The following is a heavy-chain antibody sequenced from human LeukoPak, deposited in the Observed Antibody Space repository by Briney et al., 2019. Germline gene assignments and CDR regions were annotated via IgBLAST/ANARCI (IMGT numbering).Heavy chain of an antibody. Sequence: PGGSLRLSCVASGFTFTSYWMSWVRQAPGKGLEWVSSISGSSTYIYYADSVKGRFTISRDNAKNSLYLQMNSLRAEDTAVYYCARDGYCSSTTCFDYWGQGTLVTVSS. CDR3: ARDGYCSSTTCFDY. CDR2: ISGSSTYI. CDR1: GFTFTSYW. D-gene: IGHD2-2*03. J-gene: IGHJ4*02. V-gene: IGHV3-21*01.